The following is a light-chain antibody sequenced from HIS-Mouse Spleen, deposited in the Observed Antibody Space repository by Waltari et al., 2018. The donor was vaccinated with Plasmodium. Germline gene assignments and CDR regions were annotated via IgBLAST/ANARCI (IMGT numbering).Light chain of an antibody. Sequence: QSALTQPPSASGSPGQSVTIPCTGTSSDVGGYNYVSWYQQHPGKAPRLMIYKVRNRPSGVPDRLSGSKSGNTASLTVAGLQAEDEADYYCSSYAGSNNLVFGGGTKLTVL. J-gene: IGLJ2*01. CDR3: SSYAGSNNLV. CDR1: SSDVGGYNY. CDR2: KVR. V-gene: IGLV2-8*01.